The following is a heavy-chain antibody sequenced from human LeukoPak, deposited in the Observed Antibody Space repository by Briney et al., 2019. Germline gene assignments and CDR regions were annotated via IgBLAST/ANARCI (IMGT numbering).Heavy chain of an antibody. Sequence: ASVKVSCKASGYTFTGYYMHWVRQAPGQGLEWMGWINPNSGGTNYAQKFQGRVTMTRDTSISTAYMELSRLRSDDTAVYYCARAPPSIVADGVTTPKSPNLPFDYWGQGTLVTVSS. CDR1: GYTFTGYY. D-gene: IGHD2-15*01. V-gene: IGHV1-2*02. CDR2: INPNSGGT. J-gene: IGHJ4*02. CDR3: ARAPPSIVADGVTTPKSPNLPFDY.